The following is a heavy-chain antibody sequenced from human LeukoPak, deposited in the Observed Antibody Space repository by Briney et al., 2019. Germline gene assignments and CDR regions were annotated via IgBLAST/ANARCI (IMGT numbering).Heavy chain of an antibody. CDR3: ARVAYCGGDCFFFDY. J-gene: IGHJ4*02. CDR1: GGTFSSYA. Sequence: ASVKVSCKASGGTFSSYAISWVRQAPGQGLEWMGGIIPIFGTANYAQKFQGRVTITTDESTSTAYMELSSLRSEDTAVYYCARVAYCGGDCFFFDYWGQGTLVTVSS. V-gene: IGHV1-69*05. D-gene: IGHD2-21*02. CDR2: IIPIFGTA.